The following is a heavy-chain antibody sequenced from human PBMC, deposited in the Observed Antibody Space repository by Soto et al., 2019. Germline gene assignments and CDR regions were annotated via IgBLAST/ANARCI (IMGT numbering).Heavy chain of an antibody. D-gene: IGHD1-7*01. CDR1: GYSFTGYY. J-gene: IGHJ6*04. CDR3: AREAGTIGNYYYGMDV. CDR2: INPNSGGT. Sequence: QVQLVQSGAEVKKPGASVRVSCKAAGYSFTGYYVHWVRLATGQVIEWMGWINPNSGGTNHAQKCRGRVTMTRETSISTGYMELTRLTSNDTVVYFCAREAGTIGNYYYGMDVWGKGTTVTVSA. V-gene: IGHV1-2*02.